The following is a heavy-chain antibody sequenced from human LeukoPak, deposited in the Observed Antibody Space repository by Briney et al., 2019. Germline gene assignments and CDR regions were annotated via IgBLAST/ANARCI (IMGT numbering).Heavy chain of an antibody. CDR1: GGSFSGYY. CDR3: ARKAPVYANNPYFDY. J-gene: IGHJ4*02. Sequence: SETLSLTCAVYGGSFSGYYWTWIRQSQGKGLEWIGEINHSGNTNYNPSLKSRVTISVDTSKKHFSLKLSSVTAADTAVYYCARKAPVYANNPYFDYWGQGTLVTVSS. D-gene: IGHD2-8*01. V-gene: IGHV4-34*01. CDR2: INHSGNT.